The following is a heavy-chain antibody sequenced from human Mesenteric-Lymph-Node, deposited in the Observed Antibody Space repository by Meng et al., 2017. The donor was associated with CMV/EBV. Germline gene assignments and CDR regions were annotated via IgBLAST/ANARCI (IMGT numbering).Heavy chain of an antibody. CDR2: INHSGST. CDR1: GGSFSGSY. D-gene: IGHD3-10*01. CDR3: ARVGVPRSSFYFDY. Sequence: AVYGGSFSGSYSSWIRQPPGKGLEWIGEINHSGSTNYNPSLKSRVTISVDTSKNQFSLKLSSVTAADTAVFYCARVGVPRSSFYFDYWGQGTLVTVSS. J-gene: IGHJ4*02. V-gene: IGHV4-34*01.